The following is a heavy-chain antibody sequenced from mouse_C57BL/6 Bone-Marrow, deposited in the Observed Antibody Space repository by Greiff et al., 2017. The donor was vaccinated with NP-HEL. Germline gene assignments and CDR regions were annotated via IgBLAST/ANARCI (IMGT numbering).Heavy chain of an antibody. Sequence: VQLQQSGGGLVKPGGSLKLSCAASGFTFSDYGMHWVRQAPEKGLEWVAYISSGSSTIYYADTVKGRLTISSDNAKNTQFLQMTSLRSEDTAMYYCARGDYGHAYWGQGTTLTVSS. CDR3: ARGDYGHAY. J-gene: IGHJ2*01. V-gene: IGHV5-17*01. CDR1: GFTFSDYG. D-gene: IGHD1-1*01. CDR2: ISSGSSTI.